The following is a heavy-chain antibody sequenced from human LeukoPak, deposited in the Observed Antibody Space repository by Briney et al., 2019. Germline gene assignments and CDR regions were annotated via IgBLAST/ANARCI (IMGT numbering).Heavy chain of an antibody. CDR1: GFTFSSYA. V-gene: IGHV3-23*01. CDR3: AKDLTANWGISGGAFDI. D-gene: IGHD7-27*01. Sequence: QTGGSLRLSCAASGFTFSSYAMSWVRQAPGKGLEWVSAISGSGGSTYYADSVKGRFTISRDNSKNTLYLQMNSLRAEDTAVYYCAKDLTANWGISGGAFDIWGQGTMVTVSS. J-gene: IGHJ3*02. CDR2: ISGSGGST.